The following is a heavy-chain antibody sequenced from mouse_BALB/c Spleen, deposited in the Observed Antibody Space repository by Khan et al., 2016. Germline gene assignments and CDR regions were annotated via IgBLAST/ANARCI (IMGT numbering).Heavy chain of an antibody. CDR1: GYSITSGY. J-gene: IGHJ4*01. V-gene: IGHV3-8*02. CDR3: ESDSGRADVRGMDY. Sequence: EVELLESGPSLVKPSQTLSLTCSVTGYSITSGYWNWIRKSPGNKLEYMAYISHSGRTYYNPSLKSRISITRDTSTNQYYLLLNSGTTYDTATLYCESDSGRADVRGMDYWGQGTSVTVSS. D-gene: IGHD1-1*01. CDR2: ISHSGRT.